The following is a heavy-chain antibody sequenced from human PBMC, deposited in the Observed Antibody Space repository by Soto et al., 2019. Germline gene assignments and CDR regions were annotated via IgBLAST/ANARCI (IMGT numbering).Heavy chain of an antibody. J-gene: IGHJ1*01. V-gene: IGHV1-69*01. CDR1: GGSFSSFG. CDR3: AREGCGYNL. D-gene: IGHD5-12*01. Sequence: QVQLVQSGAELKKPGSSVKVSCKASGGSFSSFGFSWVRQAPGQGLEWMGGIIPVFGRPNYAQRFRGRLTITADESTNTVYLELIDLRSEDTAVYYCAREGCGYNLWGQGTQVTVSS. CDR2: IIPVFGRP.